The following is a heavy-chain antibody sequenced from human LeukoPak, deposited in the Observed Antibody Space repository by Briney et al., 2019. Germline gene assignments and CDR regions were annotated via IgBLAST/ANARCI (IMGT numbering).Heavy chain of an antibody. CDR3: TRSVRDGSIDY. Sequence: ASVKVSCKASGYTFTSYDINWVRQATGQGLEWMGWMNPNSGKTGYAQKFQGRVTMTRSTSISTAYMELSSLRSEDTAVCYCTRSVRDGSIDYWGQGTLVTVSS. J-gene: IGHJ4*02. CDR2: MNPNSGKT. V-gene: IGHV1-8*01. D-gene: IGHD5-24*01. CDR1: GYTFTSYD.